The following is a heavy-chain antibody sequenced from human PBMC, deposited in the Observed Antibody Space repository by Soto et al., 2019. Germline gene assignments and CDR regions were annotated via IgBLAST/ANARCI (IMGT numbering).Heavy chain of an antibody. D-gene: IGHD2-2*01. Sequence: SLRLSCAASGFTFSDYYMSWIRQAPGKGLEWVSYISSSGSTIYYADSVKGRFTISGDNAKNSLYLQMNSLRAEDTAVYYCARDRYCSSTSCYPYYYYYYGMDVWGQGTTVTVSS. CDR3: ARDRYCSSTSCYPYYYYYYGMDV. V-gene: IGHV3-11*01. CDR1: GFTFSDYY. CDR2: ISSSGSTI. J-gene: IGHJ6*02.